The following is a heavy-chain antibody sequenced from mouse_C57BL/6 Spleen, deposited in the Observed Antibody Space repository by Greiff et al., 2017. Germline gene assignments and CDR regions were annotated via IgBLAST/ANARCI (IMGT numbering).Heavy chain of an antibody. J-gene: IGHJ4*01. Sequence: VQLQQSGPELVKPGASVKIPCKASGYTFTDYNMDWVKQSHGKSLEWIGDINPNNGGTIYNQQFKGTATLTVDKSSSTAYMELRSLTSEDTAVYYCARAESYDEYDDYAMDYWGQGTSVTVSS. CDR2: INPNNGGT. CDR1: GYTFTDYN. CDR3: ARAESYDEYDDYAMDY. D-gene: IGHD2-4*01. V-gene: IGHV1-18*01.